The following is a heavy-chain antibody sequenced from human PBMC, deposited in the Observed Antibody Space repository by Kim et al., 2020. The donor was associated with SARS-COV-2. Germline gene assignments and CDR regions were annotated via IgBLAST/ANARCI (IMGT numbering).Heavy chain of an antibody. J-gene: IGHJ4*02. CDR3: ARDRPTYYYDSSGQDY. CDR1: GYTFTSYG. CDR2: ISAYNGNT. Sequence: ASVNVSCKASGYTFTSYGISWVRQAPGQGLEWMGWISAYNGNTNYAQKLQGRVTMTTDTSTSTAYMELRSLRSDDTAVYYCARDRPTYYYDSSGQDYWGQGTLVTVSS. V-gene: IGHV1-18*01. D-gene: IGHD3-22*01.